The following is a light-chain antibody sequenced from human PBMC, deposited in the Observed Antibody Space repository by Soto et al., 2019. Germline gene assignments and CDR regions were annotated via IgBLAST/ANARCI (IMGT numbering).Light chain of an antibody. CDR2: DAS. J-gene: IGKJ1*01. CDR3: QQYNSYWT. V-gene: IGKV1-5*01. Sequence: DIQMTQSPSSLSASVGDRVTITCRASQSISSWLAWYQQKPGKAPKLLIYDASSLESGVPSRFSGSGSGTEFTLNISSLQPDDFATYFCQQYNSYWTFRQGTKVDIX. CDR1: QSISSW.